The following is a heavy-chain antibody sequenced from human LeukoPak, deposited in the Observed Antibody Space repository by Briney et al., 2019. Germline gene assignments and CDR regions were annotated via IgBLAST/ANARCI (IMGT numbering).Heavy chain of an antibody. D-gene: IGHD3-22*01. CDR2: ITSDSSYV. J-gene: IGHJ4*02. CDR1: GFTFSSYN. CDR3: ARDFGDSSPFDY. V-gene: IGHV3-21*01. Sequence: GGSLRLSCAASGFTFSSYNMNWVRQAPGKGLEWVSSITSDSSYVFYADSVKGRFTISRDNAKNSLYLQMNSLRAEDTAVYYCARDFGDSSPFDYWGQGTLVTVSS.